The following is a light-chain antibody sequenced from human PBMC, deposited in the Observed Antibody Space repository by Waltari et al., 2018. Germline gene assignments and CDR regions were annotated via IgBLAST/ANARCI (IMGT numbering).Light chain of an antibody. Sequence: QSALTQPPSASGSLGQSVTIPCTGTSSDVGASNFVYWYRQNPSKAPKLMLFEVSKRPSGVPDRFSGSRSGNTASLTVSGLQAEDEADYYCSSDAGSNNYVILGGGTKLTVL. J-gene: IGLJ2*01. CDR2: EVS. CDR3: SSDAGSNNYVI. CDR1: SSDVGASNF. V-gene: IGLV2-8*01.